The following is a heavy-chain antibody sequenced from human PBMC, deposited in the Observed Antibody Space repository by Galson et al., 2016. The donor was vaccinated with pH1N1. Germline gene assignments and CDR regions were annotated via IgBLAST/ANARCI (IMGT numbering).Heavy chain of an antibody. CDR1: GCSFATDW. CDR2: LYPGDSDT. V-gene: IGHV5-51*03. CDR3: ARTSMDPPYYFHFYMDV. D-gene: IGHD2/OR15-2a*01. J-gene: IGHJ6*03. Sequence: QSGAAVKKAGESLTISCQASGCSFATDWIGWLRQAPGTALERVGTLYPGDSDTKFPRSFQRPVTMSVDKSISTAYLQWTSLKASDAAMFYCARTSMDPPYYFHFYMDVWGKGTTVTVSS.